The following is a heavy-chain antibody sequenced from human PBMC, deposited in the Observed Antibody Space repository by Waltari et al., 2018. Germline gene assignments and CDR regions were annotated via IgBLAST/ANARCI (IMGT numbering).Heavy chain of an antibody. J-gene: IGHJ4*02. CDR3: ATAARPDKYCFDY. V-gene: IGHV4-34*01. CDR2: INHSGST. CDR1: GGSFSGYY. Sequence: QVQLQQWGAGLLKPSETLSLTCAVYGGSFSGYYWSWIRQPPGKGLEWIGEINHSGSTNYNPSLKSRVTISVDTSKNQFSLKLSSVTAADTAVYFCATAARPDKYCFDYWGQGTLVTVSS. D-gene: IGHD6-6*01.